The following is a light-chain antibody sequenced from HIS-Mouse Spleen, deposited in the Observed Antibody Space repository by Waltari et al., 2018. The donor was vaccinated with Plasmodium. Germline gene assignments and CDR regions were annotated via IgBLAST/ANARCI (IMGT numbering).Light chain of an antibody. CDR1: QGISSY. J-gene: IGKJ2*01. CDR3: QQYYSYPYT. V-gene: IGKV1-8*01. Sequence: AIRMTQSPSSFSASTGDRVTITFRASQGISSYLAWYQQKPGKAPKLLIYAASTLQSWGPSRFSGSGSGTDFTLTISCLQSEDFATYYCQQYYSYPYTFGQGTKLEIK. CDR2: AAS.